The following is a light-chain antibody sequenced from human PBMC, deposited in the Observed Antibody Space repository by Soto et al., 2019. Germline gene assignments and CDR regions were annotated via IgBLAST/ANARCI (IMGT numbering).Light chain of an antibody. CDR3: NSYTSAATYV. V-gene: IGLV2-14*03. Sequence: QSALTQPASVSGSPGQSITISCTGSSSDVGAYNYDSWYQQHHPGEAPKLIIYDVTHRPAGVSNRFSGSKSGNTASLTISGLQTEDEADYYCNSYTSAATYVFGTGTKLTVL. CDR1: SSDVGAYNY. CDR2: DVT. J-gene: IGLJ1*01.